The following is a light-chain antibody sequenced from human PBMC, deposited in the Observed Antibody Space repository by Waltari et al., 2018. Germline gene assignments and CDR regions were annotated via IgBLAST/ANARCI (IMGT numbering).Light chain of an antibody. J-gene: IGLJ1*01. Sequence: SYVVTQPPSVSVAPGETATIPCGGDNIGTYSVHWYQQKAGQAPVLVIFYDRDRPSGIPDRFSGSNSGNTATLTIRRVEAGDEARYYCHVWHPHVDPGVFGTGTEVTVL. V-gene: IGLV3-21*04. CDR1: NIGTYS. CDR3: HVWHPHVDPGV. CDR2: YDR.